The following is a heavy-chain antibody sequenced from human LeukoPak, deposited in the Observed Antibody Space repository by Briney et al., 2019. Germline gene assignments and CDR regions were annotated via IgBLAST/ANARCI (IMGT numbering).Heavy chain of an antibody. D-gene: IGHD3-10*02. Sequence: GGSLRLSCLASGITFSSPSMSWVRQAPGKGLEWVSAISLGDYTAYYADSVKGRFTVSRDNSKNTLYLQMNSLRAEDTAVYYCAELGITMIGGVWGKGTTVTISS. V-gene: IGHV3-23*01. CDR3: AELGITMIGGV. CDR1: GITFSSPS. J-gene: IGHJ6*04. CDR2: ISLGDYTA.